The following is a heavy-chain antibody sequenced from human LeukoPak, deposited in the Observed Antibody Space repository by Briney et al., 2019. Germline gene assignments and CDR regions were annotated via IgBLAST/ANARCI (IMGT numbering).Heavy chain of an antibody. Sequence: GGFLRLSCAASGFTVSSNYMSWVRQAPGKGLEWVSVIYSGGSTYYADSVKGRFTISRDNSKNTLYLQMNSLRAEDTAVYYCARVVYSSGWPDFDYWGQGTLVTVSS. CDR2: IYSGGST. CDR1: GFTVSSNY. CDR3: ARVVYSSGWPDFDY. D-gene: IGHD6-19*01. V-gene: IGHV3-53*01. J-gene: IGHJ4*02.